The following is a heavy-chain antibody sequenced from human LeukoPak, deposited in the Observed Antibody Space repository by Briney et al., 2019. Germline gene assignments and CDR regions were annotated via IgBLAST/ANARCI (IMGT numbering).Heavy chain of an antibody. V-gene: IGHV1-2*06. CDR2: INPNSGGT. CDR1: GYTFTGYY. Sequence: GASVKVSCKASGYTFTGYYMHWVRQAPGQGLEWMGRINPNSGGTNYAQKFQGRVTMTRDTSISTAYMELSRLRSDDTAVYYCARDLLEFGVVTRPPYWGQGTLVTVSS. CDR3: ARDLLEFGVVTRPPY. D-gene: IGHD3-3*01. J-gene: IGHJ4*02.